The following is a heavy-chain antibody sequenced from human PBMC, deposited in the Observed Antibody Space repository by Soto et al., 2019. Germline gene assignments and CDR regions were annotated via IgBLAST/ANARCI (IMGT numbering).Heavy chain of an antibody. V-gene: IGHV3-23*01. Sequence: EVQLLESGGGLVQPGGSLRLSCAASGFTFRSYAMTWVRQAPGKGLEWVSTMSGSGDSTYYADSVKGHFTISRDNSKTTRYLQMKCLKAAATAVSYCAKGNGVQAAWFDYWGQGTLVTVAS. CDR2: MSGSGDST. J-gene: IGHJ4*02. CDR1: GFTFRSYA. CDR3: AKGNGVQAAWFDY. D-gene: IGHD2-2*01.